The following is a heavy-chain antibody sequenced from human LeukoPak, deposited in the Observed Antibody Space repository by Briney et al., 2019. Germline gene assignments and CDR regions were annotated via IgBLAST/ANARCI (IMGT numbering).Heavy chain of an antibody. Sequence: SETLSLTCIVSGVSISTSAYYWGWIRQPPGEGLQWIGSIYYSGNTYYNSSLKSRVTISVDTSTSQFSLRLSSVTAADTAVYYCARLYAGTRPPDYWGQGTLVTVSS. CDR3: ARLYAGTRPPDY. D-gene: IGHD2-2*02. CDR2: IYYSGNT. V-gene: IGHV4-39*01. J-gene: IGHJ4*02. CDR1: GVSISTSAYY.